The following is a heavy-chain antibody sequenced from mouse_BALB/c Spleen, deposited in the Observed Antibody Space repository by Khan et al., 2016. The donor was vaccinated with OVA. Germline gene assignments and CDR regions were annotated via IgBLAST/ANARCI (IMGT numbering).Heavy chain of an antibody. D-gene: IGHD3-3*01. CDR3: TGGRAY. J-gene: IGHJ3*01. CDR2: IRSSGRT. V-gene: IGHV3-2*02. Sequence: EVQLQESGPGLVKPSQSLSLTCTVTGYSITSDYAWNWIRQFPGNKLEWMGYIRSSGRTSYTPSLKSRIPITRDPSQHQLFLQLNAVTAEDTATYYCTGGRAYWGQGTPVTVSA. CDR1: GYSITSDYA.